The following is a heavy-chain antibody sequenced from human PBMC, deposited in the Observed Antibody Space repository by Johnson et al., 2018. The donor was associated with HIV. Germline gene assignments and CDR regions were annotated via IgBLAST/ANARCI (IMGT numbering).Heavy chain of an antibody. CDR2: IREDGRDK. V-gene: IGHV3-7*03. Sequence: VQLVVSGGGLVQPVGSLRLSCVVSGFTFSSFWMTWVRQVPGKGLEWLSDIREDGRDKYYACSVKVRFTISRDNAKNSVYLQMNNLRGEDTAVYYCVRDHQPWGQGTMVTVSS. D-gene: IGHD2-2*01. CDR3: VRDHQP. CDR1: GFTFSSFW. J-gene: IGHJ3*01.